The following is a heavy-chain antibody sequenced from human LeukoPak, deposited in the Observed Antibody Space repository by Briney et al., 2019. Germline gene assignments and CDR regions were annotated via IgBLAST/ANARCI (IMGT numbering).Heavy chain of an antibody. D-gene: IGHD6-19*01. Sequence: KASETLSLTCTASGGSISSYYWSWIRQPAGKGLEWIGRICTSGSTNYNPSPKSSVTITVDTYKNQFSQKLSFITAADAALSYYARDLGGYSSIFDYCGQGTLVTASS. CDR1: GGSISSYY. CDR3: ARDLGGYSSIFDY. J-gene: IGHJ4*02. CDR2: ICTSGST. V-gene: IGHV4-4*07.